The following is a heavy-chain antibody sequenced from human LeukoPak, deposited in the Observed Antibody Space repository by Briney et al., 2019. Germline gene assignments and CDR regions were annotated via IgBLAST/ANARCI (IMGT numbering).Heavy chain of an antibody. CDR3: AKSRSSRTYNWFDP. CDR2: ISGSGGST. J-gene: IGHJ5*02. V-gene: IGHV3-23*01. D-gene: IGHD6-13*01. CDR1: GITFSSYA. Sequence: GGSLRLSCAASGITFSSYAMSWVRQAPGKGLEWVSAISGSGGSTYYADSVKGRFTISRDNSKNTLYLQMNSLRAEDTAVYYCAKSRSSRTYNWFDPWGQGTLVTVSS.